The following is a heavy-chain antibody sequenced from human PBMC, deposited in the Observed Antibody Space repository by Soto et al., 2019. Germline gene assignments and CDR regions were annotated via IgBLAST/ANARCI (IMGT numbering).Heavy chain of an antibody. D-gene: IGHD6-6*01. J-gene: IGHJ6*02. Sequence: GGSLRLSCAASGFTFSSYAMSWVRQAPGKGLEWVSAISGSGGSTYYADSVKGRFTISRDNSKNTLYLQMNSLRAEDTAVYYCAKVSIAARPVVSSYYYGMDVWGQGTTVTVSS. CDR2: ISGSGGST. V-gene: IGHV3-23*01. CDR3: AKVSIAARPVVSSYYYGMDV. CDR1: GFTFSSYA.